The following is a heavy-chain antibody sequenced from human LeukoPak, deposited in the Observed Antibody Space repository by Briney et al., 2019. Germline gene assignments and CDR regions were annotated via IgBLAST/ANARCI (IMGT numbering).Heavy chain of an antibody. J-gene: IGHJ4*02. V-gene: IGHV3-74*01. CDR1: GFTFSSYW. D-gene: IGHD3-22*01. CDR3: AGDSSGYYSWSGFSDY. CDR2: INSDGSST. Sequence: GGSLRLSCAASGFTFSSYWMHWVRQAPGKGLVWVSRINSDGSSTSYADSVKGRFTISRDNAKNTLYLQMNSLRAEDTAVYHCAGDSSGYYSWSGFSDYWGQGTLVTVSS.